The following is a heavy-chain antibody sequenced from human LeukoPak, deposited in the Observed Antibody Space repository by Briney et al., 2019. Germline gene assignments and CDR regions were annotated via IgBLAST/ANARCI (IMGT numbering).Heavy chain of an antibody. CDR2: INSDGSST. CDR1: GFTFSSYG. V-gene: IGHV3-74*01. Sequence: PGGSLRLSCAASGFTFSSYGMSWVRQAPGKGLVWVSRINSDGSSTSYADSVKGRFTISRDNAKNSLYLQMNSLRAEDTAVYYCARVYYDSSSAFFDYWGQGTLVTVSS. J-gene: IGHJ4*02. CDR3: ARVYYDSSSAFFDY. D-gene: IGHD3-22*01.